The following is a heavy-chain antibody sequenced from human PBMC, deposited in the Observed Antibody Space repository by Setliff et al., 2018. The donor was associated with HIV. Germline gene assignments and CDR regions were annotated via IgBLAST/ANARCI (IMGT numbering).Heavy chain of an antibody. CDR3: ARTEAYNNNEDY. J-gene: IGHJ4*02. CDR2: ISGNNRIT. V-gene: IGHV1-18*01. CDR1: GYKFNIFG. D-gene: IGHD3-10*01. Sequence: ASVKVSCKTSGYKFNIFGVSWVRQAPGQGLEWMGWISGNNRITYYAQNFQSRVTLTTDTSTSTSNMELRSLRSDDTAVYYCARTEAYNNNEDYWGQGTQVTVSS.